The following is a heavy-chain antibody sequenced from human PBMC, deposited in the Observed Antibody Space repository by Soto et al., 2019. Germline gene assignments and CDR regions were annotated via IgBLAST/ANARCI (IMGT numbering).Heavy chain of an antibody. CDR3: ARTIVGATNYFDY. CDR2: IIPIFGTA. V-gene: IGHV1-69*13. Sequence: SVKVSCKASGYTFTSYDINWVRQAPGQGLEWMGGIIPIFGTANYAQKFQGRVTITADESTSTAYMELSSLRSEDTAVYYCARTIVGATNYFDYWGQGTLVTVSS. J-gene: IGHJ4*02. D-gene: IGHD1-26*01. CDR1: GYTFTSYD.